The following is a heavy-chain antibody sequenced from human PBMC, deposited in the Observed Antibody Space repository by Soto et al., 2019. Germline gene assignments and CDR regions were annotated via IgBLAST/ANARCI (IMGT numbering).Heavy chain of an antibody. V-gene: IGHV3-9*01. D-gene: IGHD6-25*01. Sequence: GGSLRLSCAASGFTFHNYAMHWVRQAPGKGLEWVAGISWNSGNIDFGDSVKGRFTISRDNSKNTLFLQMNSLRAEDTAVYYCARDREQRGLDYWGQGTLVTVSS. CDR1: GFTFHNYA. J-gene: IGHJ4*02. CDR2: ISWNSGNI. CDR3: ARDREQRGLDY.